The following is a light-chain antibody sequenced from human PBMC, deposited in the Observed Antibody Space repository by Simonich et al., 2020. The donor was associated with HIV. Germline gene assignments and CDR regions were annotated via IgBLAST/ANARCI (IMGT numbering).Light chain of an antibody. V-gene: IGKV3-20*01. Sequence: EIVLTQSPGTLSLSPGERATLSCRASQSVSSSYLAWYQQRPGQAPRLLIYGASSRAPGIPDRFSGSGSGTDFTLTISRLEPEDFAVYYCQQYVSSPVTFGPGTTVDIK. CDR2: GAS. CDR3: QQYVSSPVT. CDR1: QSVSSSY. J-gene: IGKJ3*01.